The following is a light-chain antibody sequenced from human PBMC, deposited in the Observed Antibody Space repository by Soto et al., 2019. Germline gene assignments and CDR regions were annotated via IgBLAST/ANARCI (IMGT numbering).Light chain of an antibody. Sequence: EIVMTQSPANLSVSPGERATLSCRASQSVSSNLAWYQQKPGQAPRLLIYGASTRATGIPARFSGSGSGTVFTLTISSLQSEDFAVYYCQQYNNWPPWTFGQGTKVEIK. CDR1: QSVSSN. CDR3: QQYNNWPPWT. V-gene: IGKV3-15*01. J-gene: IGKJ1*01. CDR2: GAS.